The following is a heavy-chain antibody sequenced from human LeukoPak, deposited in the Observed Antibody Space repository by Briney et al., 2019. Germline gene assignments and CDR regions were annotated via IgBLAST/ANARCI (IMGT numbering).Heavy chain of an antibody. CDR2: INPSGGST. D-gene: IGHD3-10*01. CDR1: GYTFTSYY. V-gene: IGHV1-46*01. J-gene: IGHJ6*04. Sequence: ASVKVSCKASGYTFTSYYMHWVRQAPGQGLEWMGIINPSGGSTSYAQKFQGRATMTRDTSTSTVYMELSSLRSEDTAVYYCARDLITMVRGVIRYYGMDVWGKGTTVTVSS. CDR3: ARDLITMVRGVIRYYGMDV.